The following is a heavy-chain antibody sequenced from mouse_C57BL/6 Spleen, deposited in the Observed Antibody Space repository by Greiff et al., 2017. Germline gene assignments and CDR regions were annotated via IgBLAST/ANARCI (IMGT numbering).Heavy chain of an antibody. Sequence: QVHVKQPGAELVRPGSSVTLSCKASGYTFTSYWMHWVKQRPIQGLEWIGNIDPSDSETHYNQKFKDKATLTVDKSSSTAYMQLSSLTSEDSAVYYCARKGDYGSSSFDYWGQGTTLTVSS. CDR2: IDPSDSET. CDR3: ARKGDYGSSSFDY. V-gene: IGHV1-52*01. D-gene: IGHD1-1*01. J-gene: IGHJ2*01. CDR1: GYTFTSYW.